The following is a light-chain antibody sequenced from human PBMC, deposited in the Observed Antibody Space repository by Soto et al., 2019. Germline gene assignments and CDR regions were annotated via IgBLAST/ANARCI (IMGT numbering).Light chain of an antibody. CDR2: KAS. V-gene: IGKV1-5*03. Sequence: IQINQSPSTLSASVGGTVTITCRASQGISSWLAWYQQKPGIAPKLLIYKASTLQSGVPSRFSGSGYGTVFTLTISRLQPDDSATYYCQQYDVYSTFGQGTKV. CDR3: QQYDVYST. J-gene: IGKJ1*01. CDR1: QGISSW.